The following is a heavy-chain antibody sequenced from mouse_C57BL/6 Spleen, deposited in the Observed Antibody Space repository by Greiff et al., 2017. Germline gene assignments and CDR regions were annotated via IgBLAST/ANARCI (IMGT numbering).Heavy chain of an antibody. D-gene: IGHD2-1*01. CDR3: ASLYYGNYVWYFDV. V-gene: IGHV4-1*01. CDR1: GIDFSRYW. CDR2: INPDSSTI. J-gene: IGHJ1*03. Sequence: ASGIDFSRYWMRWVRRAPGHGLEWIGEINPDSSTINYAPSLKDKFIISRDNAKNTLYLQMSKVSSEDTALYYCASLYYGNYVWYFDVWGTGTTVTVSS.